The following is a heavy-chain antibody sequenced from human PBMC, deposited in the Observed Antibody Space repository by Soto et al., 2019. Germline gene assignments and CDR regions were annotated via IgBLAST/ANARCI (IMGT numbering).Heavy chain of an antibody. Sequence: QVQLQESGPGLVKPSETLSLTCTVSGGSISSYYWSWIRQPPGKGLEWIGYIYYSGSTNYNPSLKSRVTISVDTAKNQSSLKLSSVTAADTAVYYCARASFGGWGSGSLALDYWGQGTLVTVSS. D-gene: IGHD3-10*01. V-gene: IGHV4-59*01. CDR3: ARASFGGWGSGSLALDY. J-gene: IGHJ4*02. CDR1: GGSISSYY. CDR2: IYYSGST.